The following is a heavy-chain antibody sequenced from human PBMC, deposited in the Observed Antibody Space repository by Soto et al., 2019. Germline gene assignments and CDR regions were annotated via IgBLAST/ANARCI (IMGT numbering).Heavy chain of an antibody. D-gene: IGHD3-3*01. Sequence: GGSLRLSCAASGFTFSSYAMSWVRQAPGKGLEWVSVISGSGGSTHYADSVKGRFTISRDNAKNTLYLQMNSLRAEDTAVYYFARDRAHKPYYDFWSGYPRGHYYYGMDVWGQGTTVTVSS. CDR3: ARDRAHKPYYDFWSGYPRGHYYYGMDV. J-gene: IGHJ6*02. CDR1: GFTFSSYA. CDR2: ISGSGGST. V-gene: IGHV3-23*01.